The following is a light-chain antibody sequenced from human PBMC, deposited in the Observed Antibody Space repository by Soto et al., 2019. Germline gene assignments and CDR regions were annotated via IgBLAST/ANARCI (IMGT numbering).Light chain of an antibody. V-gene: IGLV8-61*01. Sequence: QTVVTREPSFSVSPGGTVTLACALSSGSVSTTYYPSWYQQTPGQAPRTLIYSTNTRSSGVPDRFSGSILGNKAALTITGAQADDESDYYCVLYMGSGISVFGGGTKLAVL. CDR1: SGSVSTTYY. CDR2: STN. J-gene: IGLJ2*01. CDR3: VLYMGSGISV.